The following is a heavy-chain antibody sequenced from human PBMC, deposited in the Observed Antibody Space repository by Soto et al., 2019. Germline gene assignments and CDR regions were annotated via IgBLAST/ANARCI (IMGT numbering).Heavy chain of an antibody. V-gene: IGHV1-24*01. D-gene: IGHD2-8*01. CDR2: FDPEDGET. J-gene: IGHJ4*02. CDR1: GYTLTELS. Sequence: ASVKVSCKVSGYTLTELSMHWVRQAPGKGLEWMGGFDPEDGETIYAQKFQGRVTMTEDTSTDTAYMELSSLRSEDTAVYYCAMTIFYCTNGVCYRGDDWGQGSLVTVAS. CDR3: AMTIFYCTNGVCYRGDD.